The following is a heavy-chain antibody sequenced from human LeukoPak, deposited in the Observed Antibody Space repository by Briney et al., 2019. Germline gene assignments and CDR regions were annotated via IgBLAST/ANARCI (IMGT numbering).Heavy chain of an antibody. Sequence: GASVKVSCKASGYTFTGYYMHWVRQAPGQGLEWMGWINPNSGGTNYAQKFQGRVTMTRDTSISTAYMELSRLRSDDTAMYYCARAVGTSRNFFDYWGQGTLVTVSS. J-gene: IGHJ4*02. D-gene: IGHD4-23*01. V-gene: IGHV1-2*02. CDR3: ARAVGTSRNFFDY. CDR1: GYTFTGYY. CDR2: INPNSGGT.